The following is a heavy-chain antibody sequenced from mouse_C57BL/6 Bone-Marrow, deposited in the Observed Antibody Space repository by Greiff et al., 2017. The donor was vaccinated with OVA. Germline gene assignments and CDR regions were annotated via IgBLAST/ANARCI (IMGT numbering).Heavy chain of an antibody. J-gene: IGHJ1*03. D-gene: IGHD1-1*01. Sequence: VQLQQSGPELVKPGASVKISCKASGYTFTDYYMNWVKQSHGKSLEWIGDINPNNGGTSYNQKFKGKATLTVDKSSSTAYMELRSLTSEDSAVYYCARSGITTEYFDVWGTGTTVTVSS. CDR2: INPNNGGT. V-gene: IGHV1-26*01. CDR3: ARSGITTEYFDV. CDR1: GYTFTDYY.